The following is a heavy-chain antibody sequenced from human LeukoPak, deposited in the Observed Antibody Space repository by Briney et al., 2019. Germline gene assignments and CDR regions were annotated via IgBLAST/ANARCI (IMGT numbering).Heavy chain of an antibody. D-gene: IGHD6-13*01. CDR2: IYYSGST. Sequence: SETLSLTCTVSSGSISTSNYYWGWVRQPPGKGLEWIGSIYYSGSTYYNPSLKSRVTISVDTSKNQFSLKLSSVTAADTAVYYCARDSIAAAGPNWFDPWGQGTLVTVSS. CDR3: ARDSIAAAGPNWFDP. V-gene: IGHV4-39*07. CDR1: SGSISTSNYY. J-gene: IGHJ5*02.